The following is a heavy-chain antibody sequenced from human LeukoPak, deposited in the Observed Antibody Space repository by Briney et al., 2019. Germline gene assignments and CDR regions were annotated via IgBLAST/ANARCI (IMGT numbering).Heavy chain of an antibody. CDR1: GGSITSGSYY. CDR2: IYTSGST. J-gene: IGHJ4*02. CDR3: ARPRPLGATTGNLDY. V-gene: IGHV4-61*02. Sequence: PSETLSLTCTVSGGSITSGSYYWSWIRQPAGKGLECIARIYTSGSTNYNPSLKSRVTISVDTSRNQFPLKRSSVGAADTAVYYCARPRPLGATTGNLDYWSQETVVTVSS. D-gene: IGHD1-26*01.